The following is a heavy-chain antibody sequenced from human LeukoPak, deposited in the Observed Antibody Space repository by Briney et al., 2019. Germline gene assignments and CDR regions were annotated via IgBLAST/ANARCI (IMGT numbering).Heavy chain of an antibody. V-gene: IGHV6-1*01. CDR1: GDSVSSNIAA. CDR2: TYYRSRWFY. J-gene: IGHJ3*02. CDR3: ARDVVVAGGSNCFDI. Sequence: KNSQTLSLTCVISGDSVSSNIAAWTWIRQSPSRGLEWLGRTYYRSRWFYEYAVSVKGRITISLDTSKNQLSLQMNSVMPEDTAVYYRARDVVVAGGSNCFDIWGQGTMVTVSS. D-gene: IGHD2-2*01.